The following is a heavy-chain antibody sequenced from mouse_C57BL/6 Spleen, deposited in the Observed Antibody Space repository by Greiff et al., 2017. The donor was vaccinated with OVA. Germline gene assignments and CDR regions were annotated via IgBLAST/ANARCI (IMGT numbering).Heavy chain of an antibody. Sequence: VKLMESGAELVRPGASVTLSCKASGYTFTDYEMHWVKQTPVHGLEWIGAIDPETGGTAYNQKFKGKAILTADKSSSTAYMELRSLTSEDSAVYYCTRVGIYYGNYEFAYWGQGTLVTVSA. D-gene: IGHD2-1*01. CDR3: TRVGIYYGNYEFAY. V-gene: IGHV1-15*01. CDR1: GYTFTDYE. J-gene: IGHJ3*01. CDR2: IDPETGGT.